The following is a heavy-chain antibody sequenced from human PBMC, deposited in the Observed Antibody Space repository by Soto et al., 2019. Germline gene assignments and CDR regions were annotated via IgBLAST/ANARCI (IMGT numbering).Heavy chain of an antibody. CDR3: ARSDYGHYHRYRMYI. J-gene: IGHJ6*02. CDR1: GGSISSRSHY. CDR2: IYYSGST. Sequence: PSETLSLTCTVSGGSISSRSHYWGWIRQPPGKGLEWIGYIYYSGSTYYNPSLKSRVTISVDTSKNQFSLKLSSVTAADTAVYYCARSDYGHYHRYRMYIRGQGTTVTVS. D-gene: IGHD4-17*01. V-gene: IGHV4-31*03.